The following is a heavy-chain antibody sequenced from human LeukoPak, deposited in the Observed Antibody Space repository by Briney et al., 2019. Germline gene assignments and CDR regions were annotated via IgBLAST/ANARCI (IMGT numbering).Heavy chain of an antibody. V-gene: IGHV3-21*01. D-gene: IGHD1-7*01. CDR3: ARVANNWNYAAFDY. CDR2: ISSSSSYI. CDR1: GFTFSSYS. J-gene: IGHJ4*02. Sequence: GGSLRLSCAASGFTFSSYSMNWVRQAPGKGLEWVSSISSSSSYIYYADSVKGRFTISRDNAKNSLYLQMNSLRAEDTAVYYCARVANNWNYAAFDYWGQGTLVTVSS.